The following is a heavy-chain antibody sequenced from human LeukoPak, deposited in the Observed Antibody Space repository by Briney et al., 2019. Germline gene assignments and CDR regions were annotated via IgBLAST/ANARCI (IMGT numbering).Heavy chain of an antibody. J-gene: IGHJ4*02. V-gene: IGHV3-23*01. Sequence: GESLRLSCAPSGFTFSSYAMSWVRQAPGKGLEWVSAISGSGGSTYYADSVKGRFTISRDNSKNTLYLQMNSLRAEDTAVYYCAKDRACSSTSCLFDYWGQGTLVTVSS. CDR1: GFTFSSYA. D-gene: IGHD2-2*01. CDR3: AKDRACSSTSCLFDY. CDR2: ISGSGGST.